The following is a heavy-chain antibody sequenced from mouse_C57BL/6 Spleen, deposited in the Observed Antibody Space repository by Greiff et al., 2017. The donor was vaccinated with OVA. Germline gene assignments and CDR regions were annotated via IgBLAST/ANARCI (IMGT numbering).Heavy chain of an antibody. CDR2: IHPNSGST. V-gene: IGHV1-64*01. CDR3: ARDYYALDY. J-gene: IGHJ2*01. Sequence: QVQLQQPGAELVKPGASVQLSCKASGYTFTSYWMHWVTQRPGHGLEWIGMIHPNSGSTNYNEQFTSKATLTVDTSSSTAYMQLSSLTSEDAAGDDCARDYYALDYWGKGTTLTVSS. CDR1: GYTFTSYW. D-gene: IGHD1-1*01.